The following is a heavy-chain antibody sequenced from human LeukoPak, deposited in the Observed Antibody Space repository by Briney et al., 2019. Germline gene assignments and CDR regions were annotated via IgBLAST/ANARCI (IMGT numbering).Heavy chain of an antibody. J-gene: IGHJ4*02. Sequence: GASVKVSCKASGYTFTGYYMHWVRQAPGQGLEWMGWINPNSGGTNYAQKLQGRVTMTTDTSTSTAYMELRSLRSDDTAVYYCARALRYSSGWADYWGQGTLVTVSS. D-gene: IGHD6-19*01. CDR2: INPNSGGT. V-gene: IGHV1-2*02. CDR3: ARALRYSSGWADY. CDR1: GYTFTGYY.